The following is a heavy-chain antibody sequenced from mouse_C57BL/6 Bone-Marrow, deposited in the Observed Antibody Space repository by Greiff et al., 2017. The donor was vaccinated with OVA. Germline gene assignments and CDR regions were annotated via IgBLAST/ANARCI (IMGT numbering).Heavy chain of an antibody. Sequence: VQLQQPGAELVKPGASVKLSCKASGYTFTSYWMHRVKQRPGQGLEWIGMIHPNSGSTNYNEKFKSKATLTVDKSSSTAYMQLSSLTSEDSAVYYCARGYYYGSPLYAMDYWGQGTSVTVSS. CDR1: GYTFTSYW. J-gene: IGHJ4*01. V-gene: IGHV1-64*01. CDR2: IHPNSGST. CDR3: ARGYYYGSPLYAMDY. D-gene: IGHD1-1*01.